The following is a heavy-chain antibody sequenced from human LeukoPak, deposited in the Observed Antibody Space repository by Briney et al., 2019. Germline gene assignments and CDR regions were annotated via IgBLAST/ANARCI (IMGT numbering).Heavy chain of an antibody. V-gene: IGHV1-18*01. J-gene: IGHJ5*02. D-gene: IGHD6-6*01. CDR2: ISAYNGNT. CDR1: GYTFTSYG. Sequence: ASVKVSCKASGYTFTSYGISWVRQAPGQGLEWMGWISAYNGNTNYAQKLQGRVTMTTDTSTSTAYMELRSLRSDDTAVYYCARDLHGSSYNWFDPWGQGTLVTVSS. CDR3: ARDLHGSSYNWFDP.